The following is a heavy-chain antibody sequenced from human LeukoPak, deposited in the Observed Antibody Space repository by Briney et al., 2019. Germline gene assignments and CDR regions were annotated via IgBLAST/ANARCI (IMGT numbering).Heavy chain of an antibody. CDR2: ISSDGRNK. D-gene: IGHD1-1*01. J-gene: IGHJ5*02. V-gene: IGHV3-30*03. CDR1: GFTFSNYG. CDR3: ARAIGSGMGSYWFDP. Sequence: GGSLRLSCAASGFTFSNYGMYWVHQAPGKGLEWVAVISSDGRNKYYADSVKGRFTISRDNSKNTLYLQMNSLRADDTAVYYCARAIGSGMGSYWFDPWGRGTLVTVSS.